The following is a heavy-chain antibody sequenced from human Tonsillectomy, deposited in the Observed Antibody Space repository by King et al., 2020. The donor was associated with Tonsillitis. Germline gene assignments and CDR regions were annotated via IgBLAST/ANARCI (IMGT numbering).Heavy chain of an antibody. CDR3: AKEPHYSSGWYREFDY. Sequence: VQLVESGGGLVQPGGSLRLSCAASGFTFSSYAMSWVRQAPGKGLEWVSVIYSGGSSTYYADSVKGRFTISRDNSKNTLYLQMNSLRAEDTAVYNCAKEPHYSSGWYREFDYWAQGTLVTVSS. CDR2: IYSGGSST. V-gene: IGHV3-23*03. J-gene: IGHJ4*02. D-gene: IGHD6-19*01. CDR1: GFTFSSYA.